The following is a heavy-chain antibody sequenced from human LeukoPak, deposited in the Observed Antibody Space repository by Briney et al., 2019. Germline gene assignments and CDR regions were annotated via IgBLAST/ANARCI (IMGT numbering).Heavy chain of an antibody. J-gene: IGHJ3*02. CDR1: GGSISSGGYS. Sequence: SETLSLTCAVSGGSISSGGYSWSWIRQPPGKGLEWIGYIYHSGSTYYNPSLKSRVTISVDRSKNQFSLKLSSVTAADTAVYYCARTTPYDSSVYSAFDIWGQGTMVTVSS. D-gene: IGHD3-22*01. CDR3: ARTTPYDSSVYSAFDI. V-gene: IGHV4-30-2*01. CDR2: IYHSGST.